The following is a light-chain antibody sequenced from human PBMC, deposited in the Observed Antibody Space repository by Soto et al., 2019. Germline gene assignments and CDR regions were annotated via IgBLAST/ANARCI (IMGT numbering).Light chain of an antibody. CDR3: QQYNSYPWT. CDR1: PDINKL. J-gene: IGKJ1*01. V-gene: IGKV1-5*03. CDR2: KAS. Sequence: DLQVNQFSSPLSGSVGNRVPINWRGHPDINKLLAWYQQKPGKAPKLLIYKASSLESGVPSRFSGSGSGTEFTLTISSLQPDDFATYYCQQYNSYPWTFGQGTKVEIK.